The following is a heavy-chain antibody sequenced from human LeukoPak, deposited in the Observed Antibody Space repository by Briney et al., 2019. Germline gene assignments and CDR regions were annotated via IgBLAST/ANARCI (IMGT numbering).Heavy chain of an antibody. Sequence: PSETLSLTCTVSGGSISSTSYFWGWIRQPPGKGLEWIGSIYYSGSTYQNPSLKSRVTISVDKSKNQFSLKLSSVTAADTAVYYCARAFPGGEQQLIDYWGQGTLVTVSS. J-gene: IGHJ4*02. CDR2: IYYSGST. CDR1: GGSISSTSYF. D-gene: IGHD6-13*01. CDR3: ARAFPGGEQQLIDY. V-gene: IGHV4-39*07.